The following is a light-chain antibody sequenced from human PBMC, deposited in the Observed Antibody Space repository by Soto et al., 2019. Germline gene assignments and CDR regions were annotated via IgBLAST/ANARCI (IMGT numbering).Light chain of an antibody. CDR2: AAS. J-gene: IGKJ5*01. CDR3: QQANSFPIT. V-gene: IGKV1-12*01. Sequence: DIPMTQSPSSVSASVVDRVTITCRASQGISSWLAWYQKKPGKAPNLLIYAASSLQSGVPSRFSGSESGTDFTLTISSLQPEDCAIYFCQQANSFPITFGQGTRLEIK. CDR1: QGISSW.